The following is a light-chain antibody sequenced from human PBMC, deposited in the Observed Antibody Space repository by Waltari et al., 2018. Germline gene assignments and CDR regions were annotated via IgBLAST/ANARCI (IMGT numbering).Light chain of an antibody. CDR1: QGVCKW. CDR3: QNYNSDLGVT. V-gene: IGKV1-5*03. Sequence: DIQITQSPSTLSASVGDRVTITCRASQGVCKWLAWYQQKPGKVPELLIYQASSLEDGVPSRFRGSGSGPECTLTITRLQPDDFATYYCQNYNSDLGVTFGQGTRLEIK. J-gene: IGKJ5*01. CDR2: QAS.